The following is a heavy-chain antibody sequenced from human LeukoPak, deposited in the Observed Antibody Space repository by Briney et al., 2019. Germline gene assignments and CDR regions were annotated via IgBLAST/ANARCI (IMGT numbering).Heavy chain of an antibody. CDR3: ARDHVAAAGTNGWFDP. CDR1: GYTFTNYA. CDR2: INTNTGNP. Sequence: ASVKVSCKASGYTFTNYAMNWVRQAPGQGLEWMGWINTNTGNPTYAQGLTGRFVFSLDTSVSTAYLQISSLKAEDTAVYYCARDHVAAAGTNGWFDPWGQGTLVTVSS. V-gene: IGHV7-4-1*02. D-gene: IGHD6-13*01. J-gene: IGHJ5*02.